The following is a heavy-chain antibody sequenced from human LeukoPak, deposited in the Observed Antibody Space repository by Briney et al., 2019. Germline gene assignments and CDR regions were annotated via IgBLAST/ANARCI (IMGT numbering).Heavy chain of an antibody. CDR1: GGSISSSSYY. V-gene: IGHV4-39*01. CDR3: ASMEPDYDILTGYYTH. Sequence: SETLSLTCTVSGGSISSSSYYWGWIRQPPGKGLEWIGSIHYSGSTYYNPSLKSRVTISVDTSKNQFSLKLSSVTAADTAVYYCASMEPDYDILTGYYTHWGQGTLVTVSS. CDR2: IHYSGST. J-gene: IGHJ4*02. D-gene: IGHD3-9*01.